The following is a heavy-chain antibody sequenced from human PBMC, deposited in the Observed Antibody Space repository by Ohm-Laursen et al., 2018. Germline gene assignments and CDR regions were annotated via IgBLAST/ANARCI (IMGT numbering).Heavy chain of an antibody. CDR1: GGSVSSGTGSYY. CDR3: ATDSSVYLFHN. Sequence: SDTLSLTCIVSGGSVSSGTGSYYWSWIRQPPGKGLEWIGYIYYSGSTSYNPSLKSRVSISIDTSKHQISLKLSSVTAADTAVYYCATDSSVYLFHNWGRGTLVTVSS. CDR2: IYYSGST. D-gene: IGHD3-22*01. J-gene: IGHJ4*01. V-gene: IGHV4-61*01.